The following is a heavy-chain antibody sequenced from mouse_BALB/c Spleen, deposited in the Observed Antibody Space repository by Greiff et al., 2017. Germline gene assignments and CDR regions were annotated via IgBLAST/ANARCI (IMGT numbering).Heavy chain of an antibody. CDR2: ISSGGGST. D-gene: IGHD2-13*01. J-gene: IGHJ4*01. Sequence: DVMLVESGGGLVKPGGSLKLSCAASGFAFSSYDMSWVRQTPEKRLEWVAYISSGGGSTYYPDTVKGRFTISRDNAKNTLYLQMSSLKSEDTAMYYCARQQGDYYAMDYWGQGTSVTVSS. CDR1: GFAFSSYD. CDR3: ARQQGDYYAMDY. V-gene: IGHV5-12-1*01.